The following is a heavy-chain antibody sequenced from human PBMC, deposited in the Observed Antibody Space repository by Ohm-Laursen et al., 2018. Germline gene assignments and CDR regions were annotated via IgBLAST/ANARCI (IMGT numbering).Heavy chain of an antibody. CDR3: AKGVAATGTNHLYDD. D-gene: IGHD6-13*01. CDR2: ISGSGGST. J-gene: IGHJ4*02. V-gene: IGHV3-23*01. Sequence: SLRLSCAASGFIFSSCAMSWVRQAPGKGLEWVSAISGSGGSTFYADSVKGRFTISRDNSKSTLYLQLSTLTAGDTAVYYCAKGVAATGTNHLYDDWGQGILVTVSS. CDR1: GFIFSSCA.